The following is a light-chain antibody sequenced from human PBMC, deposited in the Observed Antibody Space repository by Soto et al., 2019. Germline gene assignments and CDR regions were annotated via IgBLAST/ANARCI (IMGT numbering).Light chain of an antibody. J-gene: IGKJ3*01. Sequence: DIQMTQSPSSLSASAGDRVTITCRASQSISRFLNWYQQKPGKAPKFLMYAASSLQSGVPSRFSGSGSGTDFTLTISSLQPEDFATYFCQQTYITPLTFGPGTKVDIK. CDR1: QSISRF. V-gene: IGKV1-39*01. CDR2: AAS. CDR3: QQTYITPLT.